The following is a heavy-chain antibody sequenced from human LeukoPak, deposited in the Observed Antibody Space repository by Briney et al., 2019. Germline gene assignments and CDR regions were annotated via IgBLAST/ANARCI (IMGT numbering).Heavy chain of an antibody. CDR2: IDPSDSYT. J-gene: IGHJ2*01. CDR1: GYSFTSYW. V-gene: IGHV5-10-1*01. D-gene: IGHD2-2*02. Sequence: GESLKISRKGSGYSFTSYWISWVRQMPGKGLEWMGRIDPSDSYTNYSPSFQGHVTISADKSISTAYLQWSSLKASDTAMYYCARHRGYCSSTSCYTYWYFDLWGRGTLVTVSS. CDR3: ARHRGYCSSTSCYTYWYFDL.